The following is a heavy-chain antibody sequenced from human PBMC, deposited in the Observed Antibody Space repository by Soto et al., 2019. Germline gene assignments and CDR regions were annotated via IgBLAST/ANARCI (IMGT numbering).Heavy chain of an antibody. CDR3: ARQEVSMVVVISFYGMDV. D-gene: IGHD3-22*01. Sequence: SETLSLTCTVSGGSISSVDYYWSWIRQHPGKGLEWIGYIYYSGTTYYNPSLKSRVTISVDTSKNQFSLKLSSVTAADTAVYYCARQEVSMVVVISFYGMDVWGQGTTVTVSS. CDR2: IYYSGTT. V-gene: IGHV4-30-4*08. J-gene: IGHJ6*02. CDR1: GGSISSVDYY.